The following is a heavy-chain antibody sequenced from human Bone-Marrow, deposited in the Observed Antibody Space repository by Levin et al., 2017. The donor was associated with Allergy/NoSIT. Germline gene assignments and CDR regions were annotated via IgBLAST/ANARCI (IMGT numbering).Heavy chain of an antibody. CDR1: GGSVSRGTYY. CDR3: ARDKVIPAGNDFYYYGMDV. CDR2: IYHSGST. D-gene: IGHD2-2*01. J-gene: IGHJ6*02. V-gene: IGHV4-61*01. Sequence: PSETLSLTCTVSGGSVSRGTYYWSWIRQPPGKGLEWIGHIYHSGSTKYNPSLKSRVAISVDTSKNQLSLKLSSVTAADTAVYYCARDKVIPAGNDFYYYGMDVWGQGTTVTVSS.